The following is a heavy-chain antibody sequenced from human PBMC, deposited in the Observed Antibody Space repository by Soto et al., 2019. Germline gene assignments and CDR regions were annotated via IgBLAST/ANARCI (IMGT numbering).Heavy chain of an antibody. J-gene: IGHJ4*02. D-gene: IGHD1-26*01. CDR1: GFTFSNYA. CDR2: ITYSGGSR. V-gene: IGHV3-23*01. Sequence: PGGSLRLSCAASGFTFSNYAMAWVRQAPGKGLEWVSTITYSGGSRDYADSVKGRFTISRDNSKNTLYLQMNSLRAEDTAVYYCARRGSGSYYDYWGQGTLVTV. CDR3: ARRGSGSYYDY.